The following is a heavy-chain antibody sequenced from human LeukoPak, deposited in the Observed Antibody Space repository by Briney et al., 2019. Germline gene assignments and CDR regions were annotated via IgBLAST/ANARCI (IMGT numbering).Heavy chain of an antibody. CDR2: ISYDGSNK. J-gene: IGHJ6*02. V-gene: IGHV3-30*18. CDR3: AKGTNYYYGMDV. CDR1: GFTFSSYG. D-gene: IGHD1/OR15-1a*01. Sequence: AGGSLRLSCAASGFTFSSYGMPWVRQAPGKGLEWVAVISYDGSNKYYADSVKGRFTISRDNSKNTLYLQMNSLRAEDTAVYYCAKGTNYYYGMDVWGQGTTVTVSS.